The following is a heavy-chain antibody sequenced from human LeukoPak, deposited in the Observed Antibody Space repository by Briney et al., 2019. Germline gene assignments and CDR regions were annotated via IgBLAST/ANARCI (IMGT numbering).Heavy chain of an antibody. D-gene: IGHD6-19*01. CDR2: IWYDGSNK. J-gene: IGHJ4*02. V-gene: IGHV3-33*08. CDR3: ARDHSSGWYSDYFDY. CDR1: GFTFSSYS. Sequence: GGSLRLSCAASGFTFSSYSMNWVRQAPGKGLEWVTVIWYDGSNKYYADSVKGRFTISRDNSKNTLYLQMNSLRAEDTAVYYCARDHSSGWYSDYFDYWGQGTLVTVSS.